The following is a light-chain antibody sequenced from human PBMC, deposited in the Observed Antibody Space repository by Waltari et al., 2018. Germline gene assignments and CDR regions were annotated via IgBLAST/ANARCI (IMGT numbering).Light chain of an antibody. Sequence: DIVMTQSPLSLHVTPGEPASIPCRSSQSLLHRNGYNYLDWYLQKSGQSPQLLMYLGSSRASGVPDRFSGSGSGTDFTLKISRVEAEDVGVYYCMQALQTPLTFGGGTKVEIK. CDR1: QSLLHRNGYNY. CDR3: MQALQTPLT. J-gene: IGKJ4*01. CDR2: LGS. V-gene: IGKV2-28*01.